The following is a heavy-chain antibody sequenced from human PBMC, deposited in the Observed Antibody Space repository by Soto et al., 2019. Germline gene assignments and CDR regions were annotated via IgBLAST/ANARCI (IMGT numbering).Heavy chain of an antibody. CDR3: AREQNSATYEAGFYP. Sequence: QVQLVESGGSVVQPGRSLRLSCAASGFTFSLYKMHWVRQAPGKGLERVALISYEGSHNYYADSVKGRFTISRDNSKNTLYLQMDSLRPEDTAAYYCAREQNSATYEAGFYPWGQGTLVTVSS. J-gene: IGHJ5*02. CDR1: GFTFSLYK. V-gene: IGHV3-30*03. D-gene: IGHD3-22*01. CDR2: ISYEGSHN.